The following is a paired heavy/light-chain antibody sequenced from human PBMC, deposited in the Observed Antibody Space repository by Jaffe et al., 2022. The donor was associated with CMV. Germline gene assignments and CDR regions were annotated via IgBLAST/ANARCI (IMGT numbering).Light chain of an antibody. CDR1: SSDVGSYNL. V-gene: IGLV2-23*02. CDR3: CSYAGSSTHKAV. Sequence: QSALTQPASVSGSPGQSITISCTGTSSDVGSYNLVSWYQQHPGKAPKLMIYEVSKRPSGVSNRFSGSKSGNTASLTISGLQAEDEADYYCCSYAGSSTHKAVFGGGTQLTVL. CDR2: EVS. J-gene: IGLJ7*01.
Heavy chain of an antibody. D-gene: IGHD1-26*01. CDR3: ARLYLDVGATPRYYGMDV. CDR2: ISSSGSTI. J-gene: IGHJ6*02. V-gene: IGHV3-11*01. CDR1: GFTFSDYY. Sequence: QVQLVESGGGLVKPGGSLRLSCAASGFTFSDYYMSWIRQAPGKGLEWVSYISSSGSTIYYADSVKGRFTISRDNAKNSLYLQMNSLRAEDTAVYYCARLYLDVGATPRYYGMDVWGQGTTVTVSS.